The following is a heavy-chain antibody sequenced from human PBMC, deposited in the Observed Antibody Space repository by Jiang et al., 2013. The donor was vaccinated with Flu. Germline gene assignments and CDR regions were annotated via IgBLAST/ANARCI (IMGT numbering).Heavy chain of an antibody. V-gene: IGHV4-31*03. CDR3: ARGGDSIGYYYGSGSYSPPTV. Sequence: GPGLVKPSQTLSLTCTVSGGSISSGGYYWSWIRQHPGKGLEWIGYIYYSGSTYYNPSLKSRVTISVDTSKNQFSLKLSSVTAADTAVYYCARGGDSIGYYYGSGSYSPPTVWGQGTLVTVSS. CDR1: GGSISSGGYY. CDR2: IYYSGST. D-gene: IGHD3-10*01. J-gene: IGHJ4*02.